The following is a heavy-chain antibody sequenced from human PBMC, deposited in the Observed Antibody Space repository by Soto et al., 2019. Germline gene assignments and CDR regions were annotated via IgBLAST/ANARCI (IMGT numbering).Heavy chain of an antibody. CDR3: GREYYYGSGNYNRLDV. J-gene: IGHJ6*02. CDR1: GYTFTRYG. V-gene: IGHV1-46*03. Sequence: ASVKVSRKATGYTFTRYGIVWVRQAPGQGLEWLGVVNPSSGTTTYAQKFHGRVGMTRDTSTSTVYMELSSLRSEDTAVYYCGREYYYGSGNYNRLDVWGQGTTVTVSS. CDR2: VNPSSGTT. D-gene: IGHD3-10*01.